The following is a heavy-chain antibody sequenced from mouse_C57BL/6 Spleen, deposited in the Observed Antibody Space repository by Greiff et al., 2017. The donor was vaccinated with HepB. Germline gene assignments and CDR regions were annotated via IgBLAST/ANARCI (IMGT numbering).Heavy chain of an antibody. V-gene: IGHV1-55*01. CDR2: INPDSGST. J-gene: IGHJ4*01. CDR1: GYTFTSYW. CDR3: ARGTQATGYYYAMDY. Sequence: QVQLQQPGAELVKPGASVKMSCKASGYTFTSYWMTWVKQRPGQGLEWIGGINPDSGSTNYNEKFKSKATLTVDKSSSTAYMQLSSLTSEDSAVYVCARGTQATGYYYAMDYWGQGTSVTVSS. D-gene: IGHD3-2*02.